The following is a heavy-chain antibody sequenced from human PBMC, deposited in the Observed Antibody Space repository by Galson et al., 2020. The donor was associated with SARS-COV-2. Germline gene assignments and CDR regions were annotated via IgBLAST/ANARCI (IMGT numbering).Heavy chain of an antibody. CDR3: ARDRVARILLTAEVYYYYGMDV. D-gene: IGHD2-15*01. V-gene: IGHV1-18*01. J-gene: IGHJ6*02. Sequence: ASVKVSCKASGYTFTSYGISWVRQAPGQGLEWMGWISAYNGNTNYAQKLQGRVTMTTDTSTSTAYMELRSLRSDATAVYYCARDRVARILLTAEVYYYYGMDVWGQGTTVTVSS. CDR1: GYTFTSYG. CDR2: ISAYNGNT.